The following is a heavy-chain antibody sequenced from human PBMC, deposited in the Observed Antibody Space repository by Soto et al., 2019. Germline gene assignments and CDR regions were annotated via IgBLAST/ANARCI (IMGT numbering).Heavy chain of an antibody. CDR2: ISIRGGDE. V-gene: IGHV3-30*03. D-gene: IGHD6-6*01. Sequence: QVQLVESGGGVVQSEKSLRLSCAASGFTFSSYAMHWARQAPGKGLEWVTVISIRGGDEYYAESVRGRFTISRDDSKNTLYLQMDSLRVEDTAVYYCARGTIVARQHLDYWGQGTLVTVSS. CDR3: ARGTIVARQHLDY. J-gene: IGHJ4*02. CDR1: GFTFSSYA.